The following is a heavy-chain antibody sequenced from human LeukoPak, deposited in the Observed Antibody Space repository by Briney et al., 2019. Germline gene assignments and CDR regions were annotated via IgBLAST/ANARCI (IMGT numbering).Heavy chain of an antibody. J-gene: IGHJ1*01. CDR2: INHSGST. Sequence: SETLSLTXAVYGGSFSGYYWSWIRQPPGKGLEWIGEINHSGSTNYNPSLKSRVTISVDTSKNQFSLKLSSVTAADTAVYYCARVRIYCSSTSCYTTTRAEYFQHWGQGTLVTVSS. CDR1: GGSFSGYY. CDR3: ARVRIYCSSTSCYTTTRAEYFQH. D-gene: IGHD2-2*02. V-gene: IGHV4-34*01.